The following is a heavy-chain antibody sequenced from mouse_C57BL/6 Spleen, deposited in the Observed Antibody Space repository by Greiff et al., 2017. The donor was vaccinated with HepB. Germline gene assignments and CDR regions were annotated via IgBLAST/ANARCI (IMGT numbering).Heavy chain of an antibody. CDR2: IYPGDGDT. CDR1: GYAFSSYW. D-gene: IGHD2-5*01. Sequence: VQLQQSGAELVKPGASVKISCKASGYAFSSYWMNWVKQRPGKGLEWIGQIYPGDGDTNYNGKFKGKATLTADKSSSTAYMQLSSLTSEDSAVYFCARVNSNYLYYFDYWGQGTTLTVSS. J-gene: IGHJ2*01. V-gene: IGHV1-80*01. CDR3: ARVNSNYLYYFDY.